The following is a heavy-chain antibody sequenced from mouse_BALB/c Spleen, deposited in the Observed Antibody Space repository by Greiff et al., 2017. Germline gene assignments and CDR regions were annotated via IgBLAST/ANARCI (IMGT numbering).Heavy chain of an antibody. CDR1: GFTFSSYT. Sequence: EVMLVESGGGLVKPGGSLKLSCAASGFTFSSYTMSWVRQTPEKRLEWVAYISNGGGSTYYPDTVKGRFTISRDNAKNTLYLQMSSLKSEDTAMYYCARLFITTVVPNWYFDVWGAGTTVTVSS. CDR3: ARLFITTVVPNWYFDV. D-gene: IGHD1-1*01. V-gene: IGHV5-12-2*01. J-gene: IGHJ1*01. CDR2: ISNGGGST.